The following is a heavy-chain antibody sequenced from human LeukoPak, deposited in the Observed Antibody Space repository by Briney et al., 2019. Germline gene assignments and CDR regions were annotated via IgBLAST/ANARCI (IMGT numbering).Heavy chain of an antibody. CDR2: IVPIVEIT. J-gene: IGHJ5*02. D-gene: IGHD4-17*01. CDR3: ARGNYGDPNWFDP. CDR1: GDTLNNDD. V-gene: IGHV1-69*04. Sequence: SVKVSCKASGDTLNNDDITWVRQAPGRGLEWMGRIVPIVEITNYAESFQGRVTITADKSTNTFYLQLASLMSSDTAIYFCARGNYGDPNWFDPWGPGTLVTVSS.